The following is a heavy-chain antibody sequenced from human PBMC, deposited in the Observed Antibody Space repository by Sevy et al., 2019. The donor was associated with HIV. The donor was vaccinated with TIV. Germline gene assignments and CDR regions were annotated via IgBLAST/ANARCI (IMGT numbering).Heavy chain of an antibody. Sequence: GGSLRLSCVVSGISFTTSGMHWVRQAPGKGLEWVAVISYNGRDKFYAESVKGRSTISRDNSKNMLYLQMNSLRAEDTAVYYCAKDFTGYNGMDVWGQGTKVTVSS. D-gene: IGHD3-9*01. CDR2: ISYNGRDK. CDR3: AKDFTGYNGMDV. CDR1: GISFTTSG. J-gene: IGHJ6*02. V-gene: IGHV3-30*18.